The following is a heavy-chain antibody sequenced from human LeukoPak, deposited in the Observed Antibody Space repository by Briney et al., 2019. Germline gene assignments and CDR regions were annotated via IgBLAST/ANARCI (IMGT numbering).Heavy chain of an antibody. D-gene: IGHD6-6*01. V-gene: IGHV3-74*01. CDR2: INSDGSST. CDR3: ARSTYTSSSLY. CDR1: GFTFSSYW. Sequence: GGSLRLSCVVSGFTFSSYWMHWVRQVPGKGLVWVPRINSDGSSTNYADSVKGRFTISRDNAKNTLYLQMNSLRVEDTAVFYCARSTYTSSSLYWGQGTLVTVSS. J-gene: IGHJ4*02.